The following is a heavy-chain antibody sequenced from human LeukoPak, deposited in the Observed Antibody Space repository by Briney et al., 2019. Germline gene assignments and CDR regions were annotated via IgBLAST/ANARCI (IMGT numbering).Heavy chain of an antibody. D-gene: IGHD6-13*01. V-gene: IGHV3-43D*03. CDR1: GFTFDDYA. CDR2: TSWDGGST. CDR3: AKDRGIAAAGHFDY. Sequence: GGSLRLSCAASGFTFDDYAMHWVRQAPGKGLEWVSLTSWDGGSTYYADSVKGRFTISRDNSKNSLYLQMNSLRAEDTALYYCAKDRGIAAAGHFDYWGQGTLVTVSS. J-gene: IGHJ4*02.